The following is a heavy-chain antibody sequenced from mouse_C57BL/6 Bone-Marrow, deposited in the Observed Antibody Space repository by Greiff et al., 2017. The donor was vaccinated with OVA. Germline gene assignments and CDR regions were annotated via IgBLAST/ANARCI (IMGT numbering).Heavy chain of an antibody. Sequence: QVQLQQPGTELVKPGASVKLSCKASGYTFTSYWMHWVKQRPGQGLEWIGDINPSNGGTNYNEKFKSKATLTVDKSSSTAYMQLSSLTSEDSAVYYCARSGDGYYLYYAMDYWGQGTSVTVSS. CDR2: INPSNGGT. CDR1: GYTFTSYW. D-gene: IGHD2-3*01. CDR3: ARSGDGYYLYYAMDY. J-gene: IGHJ4*01. V-gene: IGHV1-53*01.